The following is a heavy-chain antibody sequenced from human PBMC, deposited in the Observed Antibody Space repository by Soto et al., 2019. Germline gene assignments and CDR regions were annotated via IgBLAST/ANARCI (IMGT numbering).Heavy chain of an antibody. CDR3: ARDRIPTGMDV. CDR1: GFTVSTNY. CDR2: IYSGGST. V-gene: IGHV3-66*01. Sequence: EVQLVESGGGLVQPGGSLRLSCAASGFTVSTNYMSWVRQAPGKGLEWVSVIYSGGSTYYADSVKGRFTIYRDNSKNTLYLQMNSLRAEDKAVYYCARDRIPTGMDVWGKGTTVTVSS. J-gene: IGHJ6*04.